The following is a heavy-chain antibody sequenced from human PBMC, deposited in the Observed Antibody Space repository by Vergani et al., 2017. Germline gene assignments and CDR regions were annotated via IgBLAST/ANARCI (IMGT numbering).Heavy chain of an antibody. CDR3: ARKTLQTYYYDSSGYYSHSDDAFDI. CDR1: GGSISSGGYY. CDR2: IYYSGST. D-gene: IGHD3-22*01. V-gene: IGHV4-31*03. J-gene: IGHJ3*02. Sequence: QVQLQESGPGLVKPSQTLSLTCTVSGGSISSGGYYWSWIRQHPGKGLEWIGYIYYSGSTYYNPSLKSRVTISVDTSKNQFYLKLSSVTAADTAVYYCARKTLQTYYYDSSGYYSHSDDAFDIWGQGTMVTVSS.